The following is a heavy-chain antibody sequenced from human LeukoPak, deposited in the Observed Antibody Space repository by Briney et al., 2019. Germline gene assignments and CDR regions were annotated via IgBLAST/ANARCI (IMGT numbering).Heavy chain of an antibody. CDR3: AKDRGSCSSTSCSANWFDP. J-gene: IGHJ5*02. D-gene: IGHD2-2*01. Sequence: PGGSLRLSCAASGFTFSSYATSWVRQAPGKGLEWVSAISGSGGSTYYADSVKGRFTISRDNSKNTLYLQMNSLRAEDTAVYYCAKDRGSCSSTSCSANWFDPWGQGTLVTVSS. CDR1: GFTFSSYA. V-gene: IGHV3-23*01. CDR2: ISGSGGST.